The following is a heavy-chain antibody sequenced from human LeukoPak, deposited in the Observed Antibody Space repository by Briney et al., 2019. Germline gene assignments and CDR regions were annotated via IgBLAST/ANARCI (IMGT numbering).Heavy chain of an antibody. D-gene: IGHD5-18*01. CDR3: AREGGTAMVELDY. CDR1: GFTFSSYW. V-gene: IGHV3-7*01. J-gene: IGHJ4*02. Sequence: PGGSLSLSCAASGFTFSSYWMSWVRQAPGKGLEWVANIKQDGSEKYYVDSVKGRFTISRDNAKNSLYLQMNSLRAEDTAVYYCAREGGTAMVELDYWGQGTLATVSS. CDR2: IKQDGSEK.